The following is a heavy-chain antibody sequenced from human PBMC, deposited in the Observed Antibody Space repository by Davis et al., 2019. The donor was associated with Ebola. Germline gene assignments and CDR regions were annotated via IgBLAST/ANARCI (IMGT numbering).Heavy chain of an antibody. Sequence: PGGSLKISCAASGFTFSDYYMSWIRQAPGKGLEWVSYISSSGSTIYYADSVKGRFTISRDNSKNTLYLQMNSLRAEDTAVYYCARVTMVRGVTEFDYWGQGTLVTVSS. CDR3: ARVTMVRGVTEFDY. D-gene: IGHD3-10*01. V-gene: IGHV3-11*04. J-gene: IGHJ4*02. CDR1: GFTFSDYY. CDR2: ISSSGSTI.